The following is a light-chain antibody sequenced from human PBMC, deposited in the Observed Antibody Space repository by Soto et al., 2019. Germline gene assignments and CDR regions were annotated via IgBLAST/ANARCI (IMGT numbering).Light chain of an antibody. V-gene: IGKV2-30*02. Sequence: DVVMTQSPLSLPVTLGQPASISCRSNQSLVHSDGIAYFSWFQXRPGRPPRGXIYKVSNRDSGVPARFSGSGSGTDFALKISRVEAEDVGVYDGMQGTHWPITFGQGTRLEIK. J-gene: IGKJ5*01. CDR1: QSLVHSDGIAY. CDR2: KVS. CDR3: MQGTHWPIT.